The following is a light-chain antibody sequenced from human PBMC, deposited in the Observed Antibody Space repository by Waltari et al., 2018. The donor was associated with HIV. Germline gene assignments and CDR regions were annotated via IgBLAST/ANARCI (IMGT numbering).Light chain of an antibody. V-gene: IGLV3-25*03. CDR1: SLSGQY. CDR3: QSADSSGGFRV. Sequence: SYELTQPPSVSVSPGQTATITCSGDSLSGQYAYWYQQKPGPAPVAIIYKDTGRPSGIPERFSGSSSGKTVTLIINEAQTEDEADYYCQSADSSGGFRVFGGGTRLSVL. J-gene: IGLJ3*02. CDR2: KDT.